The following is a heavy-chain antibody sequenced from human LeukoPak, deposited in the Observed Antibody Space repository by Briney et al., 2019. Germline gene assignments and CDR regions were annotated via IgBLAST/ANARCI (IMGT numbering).Heavy chain of an antibody. CDR1: GYTFTGYY. J-gene: IGHJ6*02. Sequence: ASVKVSCKASGYTFTGYYMHWVRQAPGQGLEWMGWINPNSGGTNYAQKFQGWVTMTRDTSISTAYMELSRLRSDDTAVYYCAREVQGSSRSGMDVWGQGTTVTVSS. D-gene: IGHD6-6*01. CDR2: INPNSGGT. V-gene: IGHV1-2*04. CDR3: AREVQGSSRSGMDV.